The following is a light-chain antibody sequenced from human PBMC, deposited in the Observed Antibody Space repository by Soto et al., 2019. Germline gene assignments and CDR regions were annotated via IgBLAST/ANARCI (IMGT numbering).Light chain of an antibody. V-gene: IGKV1D-16*01. Sequence: DIQMTQSPSTLSASVGDRVTITCRASQGISSWLAWYQQKPGKAPRLLIYAASSLQSGVPSKFSGSGSGIDFTLTISSLQPEDSATYYCQQYKSYPITFGQGTRLEI. CDR2: AAS. CDR1: QGISSW. J-gene: IGKJ5*01. CDR3: QQYKSYPIT.